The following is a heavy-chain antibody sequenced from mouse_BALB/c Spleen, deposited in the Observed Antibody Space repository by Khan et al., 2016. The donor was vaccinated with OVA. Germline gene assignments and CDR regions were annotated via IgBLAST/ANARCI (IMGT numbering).Heavy chain of an antibody. CDR3: TRGGYEAFAY. Sequence: QVQLQQSGPELVKPGASVRLSCKASDYTFTSYYIHWVKQRPGQGLEWIGWIYPGNINTNYTERFKGKATMTADKSSSTAYMHLSSLTSEDSAVYFCTRGGYEAFAYWGQGTLGTVSA. J-gene: IGHJ3*01. CDR2: IYPGNINT. CDR1: DYTFTSYY. V-gene: IGHV1S56*01. D-gene: IGHD2-2*01.